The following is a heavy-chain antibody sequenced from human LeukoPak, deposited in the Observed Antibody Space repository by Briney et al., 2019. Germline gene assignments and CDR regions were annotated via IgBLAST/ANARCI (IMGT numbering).Heavy chain of an antibody. Sequence: GASVTVSCTASGGTFNSYAISWVGQAPGQGREGMGGIIPIFGTANYAQKFQGRVTITADESTSTAYMELSSLRSEDTAVYYCATVLVGATTHWYFDLWGRGTLVTVSS. V-gene: IGHV1-69*13. CDR3: ATVLVGATTHWYFDL. CDR1: GGTFNSYA. D-gene: IGHD1-26*01. J-gene: IGHJ2*01. CDR2: IIPIFGTA.